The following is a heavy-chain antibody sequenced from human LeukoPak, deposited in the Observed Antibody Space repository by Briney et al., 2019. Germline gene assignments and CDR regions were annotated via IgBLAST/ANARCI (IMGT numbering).Heavy chain of an antibody. J-gene: IGHJ3*02. CDR2: ISEYNGNT. Sequence: GASVKVSCKASGYTFTTYNINWVRQAPGQGLEWMGWISEYNGNTNYAQKLQGRVTMTTDTSPSTAYMELRSLKSDDTAVYYCASLKNYYDSSGYLVTDAFDIWGQGTMVTVSS. V-gene: IGHV1-18*01. D-gene: IGHD3-22*01. CDR1: GYTFTTYN. CDR3: ASLKNYYDSSGYLVTDAFDI.